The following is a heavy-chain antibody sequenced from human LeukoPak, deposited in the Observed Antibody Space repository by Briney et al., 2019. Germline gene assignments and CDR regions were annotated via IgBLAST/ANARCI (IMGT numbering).Heavy chain of an antibody. J-gene: IGHJ1*01. CDR2: ISGSGGST. CDR3: AKGATIFGVVIMEAEYFQH. Sequence: GGSLRLSCAASGFTFSSYAMSWVRQAPGKGLEWVSAISGSGGSTYYADSVKGRFTISRDNSKNTPYLQMNSLRAEDTAVYYCAKGATIFGVVIMEAEYFQHWGQGTLVTVSS. CDR1: GFTFSSYA. D-gene: IGHD3-3*01. V-gene: IGHV3-23*01.